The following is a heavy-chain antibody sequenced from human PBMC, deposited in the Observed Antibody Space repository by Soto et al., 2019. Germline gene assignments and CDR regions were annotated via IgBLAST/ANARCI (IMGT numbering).Heavy chain of an antibody. J-gene: IGHJ4*02. CDR3: AREKSRWYDY. Sequence: QVQLVQSGAEVKKPGASVKVSCKASGYTFTSYDINWVRQATGQGPEWMGWMNHNSGNTDYAQKFQGRVTMTRNTSRSTAYMELSSLRSEDTVVYYCAREKSRWYDYWGQGTLVTVSS. CDR2: MNHNSGNT. D-gene: IGHD6-13*01. CDR1: GYTFTSYD. V-gene: IGHV1-8*01.